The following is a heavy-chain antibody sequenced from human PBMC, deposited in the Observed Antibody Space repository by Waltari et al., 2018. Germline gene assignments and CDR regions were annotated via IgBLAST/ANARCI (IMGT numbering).Heavy chain of an antibody. CDR3: ARDYYYDSSGSDAFDI. CDR1: GFTFSSYA. CDR2: ISYDGSNK. J-gene: IGHJ3*02. Sequence: QVQLVESGGGVVQPRRSLRLSCAASGFTFSSYAMHWVRPAPGKGLEWVAVISYDGSNKYYADSVKGRFTISRDNSKNTLYLQMNSLRAEDTAVYYCARDYYYDSSGSDAFDIWGQGTMVTVSS. V-gene: IGHV3-30*01. D-gene: IGHD3-22*01.